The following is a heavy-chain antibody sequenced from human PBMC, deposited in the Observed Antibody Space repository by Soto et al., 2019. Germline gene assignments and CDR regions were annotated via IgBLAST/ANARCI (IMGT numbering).Heavy chain of an antibody. CDR1: GGSFSGYY. CDR2: INHSGST. CDR3: ARASKGSGRDKYYYYYMDV. Sequence: SETLSLTCAVYGGSFSGYYWSWIRQPPGKGLEWIGEINHSGSTNYNPSPKSRVTISVDTSKNQFSLKLSSVTAADTAVYYCARASKGSGRDKYYYYYMDVWGKGTTVTVSS. J-gene: IGHJ6*03. V-gene: IGHV4-34*01. D-gene: IGHD6-19*01.